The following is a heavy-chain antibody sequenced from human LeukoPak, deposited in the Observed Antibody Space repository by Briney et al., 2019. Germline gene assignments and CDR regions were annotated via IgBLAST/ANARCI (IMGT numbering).Heavy chain of an antibody. CDR1: GLTFSSYS. CDR3: AIESGSYAIDY. CDR2: ISSSSSYI. D-gene: IGHD2-8*01. J-gene: IGHJ4*02. Sequence: PGGSLRLSCAASGLTFSSYSMNWVRQAPGKGLEWVSSISSSSSYIYYADSVKGRFTISRDNAKNSLYLQMNSLRAEDTAVYYCAIESGSYAIDYWGQGTLVTVSS. V-gene: IGHV3-21*01.